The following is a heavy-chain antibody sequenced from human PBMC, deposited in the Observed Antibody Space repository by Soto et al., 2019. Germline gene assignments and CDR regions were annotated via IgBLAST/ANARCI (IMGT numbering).Heavy chain of an antibody. D-gene: IGHD4-17*01. CDR1: GGSISSSNW. Sequence: QVQLQESGPGLVKPSGTLSLTCAVSGGSISSSNWWSWVRQPPGKGLEWIGEIYHSGSTNYNPSLKRRVTISVDKSKNQFSLKLSSVTAADTAVYYCARDPYGDHVYYYYGMDVWGQGTTVTVSS. J-gene: IGHJ6*02. V-gene: IGHV4-4*02. CDR3: ARDPYGDHVYYYYGMDV. CDR2: IYHSGST.